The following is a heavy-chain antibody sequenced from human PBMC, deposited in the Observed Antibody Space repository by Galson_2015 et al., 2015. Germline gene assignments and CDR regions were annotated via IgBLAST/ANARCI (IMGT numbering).Heavy chain of an antibody. V-gene: IGHV2-70*01. CDR2: IDWDDDK. J-gene: IGHJ4*02. Sequence: PALVKPTQTLTLTCTFSGFSLSTSGMCVSWIRQPPGKALEWLALIDWDDDKYYSTSLKTRLTISKDTSKNQVVLTMTNMDPVDTATYYCARILASGSYEGGPGFDYWGQGTLVTVSS. CDR1: GFSLSTSGMC. CDR3: ARILASGSYEGGPGFDY. D-gene: IGHD1-26*01.